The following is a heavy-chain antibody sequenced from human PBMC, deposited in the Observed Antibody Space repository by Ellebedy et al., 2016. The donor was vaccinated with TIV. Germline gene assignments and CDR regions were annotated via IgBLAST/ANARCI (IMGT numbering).Heavy chain of an antibody. CDR3: ARSLGFSYGNDAFDL. D-gene: IGHD5-18*01. CDR2: ISSYSTYT. J-gene: IGHJ3*01. V-gene: IGHV3-11*03. Sequence: GESLKISCAASGFTFSDYYLNWIRQAPGTELEWVSSISSYSTYTNYADSVKGRFTISRDNAKNTLYLQMDSLRVDDMALYFCARSLGFSYGNDAFDLWGQGTVVIVSS. CDR1: GFTFSDYY.